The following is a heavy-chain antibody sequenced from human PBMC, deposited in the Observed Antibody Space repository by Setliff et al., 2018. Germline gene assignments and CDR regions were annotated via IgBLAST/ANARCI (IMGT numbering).Heavy chain of an antibody. CDR3: ARQRTGPDWFDP. D-gene: IGHD1-1*01. Sequence: ASVKVSCKASGYTFTSYDINWVRQATGQGLEWMGWMNPNSGNTGYAQKFQGRVTMTRNTSISTAYMGLSSLRSEDTAVYYCARQRTGPDWFDPWGQGTLVTVSS. CDR1: GYTFTSYD. V-gene: IGHV1-8*02. J-gene: IGHJ5*02. CDR2: MNPNSGNT.